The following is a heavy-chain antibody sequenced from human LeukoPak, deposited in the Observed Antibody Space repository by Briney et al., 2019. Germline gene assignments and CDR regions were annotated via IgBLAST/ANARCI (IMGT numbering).Heavy chain of an antibody. CDR3: ARISAYGDYYFDY. CDR1: GFSLINSGMC. Sequence: ESGPALVKPTQTLTLTCTFSGFSLINSGMCVSWIRQPPGKALEWLALIDWDDDKYYSTSLKTRLTISKDTFKNQVVLTMTNMDPVDTATYYCARISAYGDYYFDYWGQGTLVTVSS. J-gene: IGHJ4*02. CDR2: IDWDDDK. V-gene: IGHV2-70*01. D-gene: IGHD4-17*01.